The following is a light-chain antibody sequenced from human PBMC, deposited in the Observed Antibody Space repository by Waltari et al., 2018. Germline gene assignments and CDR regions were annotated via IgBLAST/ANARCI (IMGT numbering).Light chain of an antibody. CDR3: CSYTGSSTLL. CDR2: DVS. V-gene: IGLV2-23*02. J-gene: IGLJ2*01. CDR1: SRDIGTYNL. Sequence: QSALTQPASVSGSPGQSITISCTGTSRDIGTYNLVSWYQQHPGKAPKLIISDVSRRPSGVSNRFSGSKSGNTASLTISGLQAEDEADYYCCSYTGSSTLLFGGGTKLTVL.